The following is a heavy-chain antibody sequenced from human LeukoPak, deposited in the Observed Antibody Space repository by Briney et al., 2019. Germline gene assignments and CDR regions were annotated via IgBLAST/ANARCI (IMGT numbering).Heavy chain of an antibody. J-gene: IGHJ6*03. Sequence: SETLSLTCTVSGGSISSSSYYWGWIRQPPGKGLEWIGSIYYSGSTYYIPSLKSRVTISVDTSKNQFSLKLCSVTAADTAVYYCASGVRFLEWLFPYYYYYMDVWGKGTTVTVSS. CDR2: IYYSGST. V-gene: IGHV4-39*07. CDR3: ASGVRFLEWLFPYYYYYMDV. CDR1: GGSISSSSYY. D-gene: IGHD3-3*01.